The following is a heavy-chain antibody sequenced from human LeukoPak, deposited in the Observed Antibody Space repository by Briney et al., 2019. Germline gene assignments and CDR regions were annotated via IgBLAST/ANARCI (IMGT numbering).Heavy chain of an antibody. Sequence: GGSLRLSCAASGFTFSNFAMTWVRQAPGKGLEWVSGVSGSSDTTYYADSVRGRFTISRENSKNILYLQMNSLRAEDTALYFCAKLAVYDILTGYYKNWFDPWGQGTLVSVSS. D-gene: IGHD3-9*01. J-gene: IGHJ5*02. CDR3: AKLAVYDILTGYYKNWFDP. V-gene: IGHV3-23*01. CDR2: VSGSSDTT. CDR1: GFTFSNFA.